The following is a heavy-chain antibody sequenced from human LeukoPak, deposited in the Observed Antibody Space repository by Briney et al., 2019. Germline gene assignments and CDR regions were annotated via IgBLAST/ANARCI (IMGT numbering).Heavy chain of an antibody. J-gene: IGHJ3*02. CDR3: AGLGRSAFDI. Sequence: PSETQSLTCTVSGGSISSYYWSWIRQPPGKGLEWIGYIYYSGSTNYNPSLKSRVTISVDTSKNQFSLKLSSVTAADTAVYYCAGLGRSAFDIWGQGTMVTVSS. D-gene: IGHD1-26*01. CDR2: IYYSGST. V-gene: IGHV4-59*01. CDR1: GGSISSYY.